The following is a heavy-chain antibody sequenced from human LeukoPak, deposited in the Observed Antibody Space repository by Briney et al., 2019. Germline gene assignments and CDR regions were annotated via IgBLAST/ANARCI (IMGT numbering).Heavy chain of an antibody. J-gene: IGHJ4*02. Sequence: GGSLRLSCAASGFTFSSYGMSWVRQAPGKGLEWVSSISGSGGSTYYADSVQGRFTIYRDNSKNTLYLQMNSLRAADTAVYYSAKDHIVVVTATPNFDYWGQGTLVTVSS. V-gene: IGHV3-23*01. CDR3: AKDHIVVVTATPNFDY. CDR1: GFTFSSYG. D-gene: IGHD2-21*02. CDR2: ISGSGGST.